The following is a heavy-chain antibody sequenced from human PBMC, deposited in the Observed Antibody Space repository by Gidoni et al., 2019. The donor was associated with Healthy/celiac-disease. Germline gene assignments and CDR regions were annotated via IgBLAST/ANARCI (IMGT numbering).Heavy chain of an antibody. CDR3: AKVYGFITIFGVVSSGSLVYFDY. CDR2: ISGSGGST. Sequence: EVQLLESGGGLVQLGGSLRLSCEASGFTFSSYAMRWVRQAPGQGLGWVSAISGSGGSTYYADSVKGRFTISRDNYKNTLYLQMNSLRAEDTAVYYCAKVYGFITIFGVVSSGSLVYFDYWGQGTLVTVSS. V-gene: IGHV3-23*01. J-gene: IGHJ4*02. CDR1: GFTFSSYA. D-gene: IGHD3-3*01.